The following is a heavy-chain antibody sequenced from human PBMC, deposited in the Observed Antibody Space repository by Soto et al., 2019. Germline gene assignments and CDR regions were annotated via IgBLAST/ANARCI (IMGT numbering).Heavy chain of an antibody. CDR1: GYSFTSYW. J-gene: IGHJ6*04. V-gene: IGHV5-51*01. CDR2: IYPGDSDT. Sequence: GESLKISCKGSGYSFTSYWIGWVRQMPGKGLEWMGIIYPGDSDTRYSPSFQGQVTISADKSISTAYLQWSSLKASDTAIYYFARHPGIAVAGTGYYYYGMDVWGKGTTVTVPS. CDR3: ARHPGIAVAGTGYYYYGMDV. D-gene: IGHD6-19*01.